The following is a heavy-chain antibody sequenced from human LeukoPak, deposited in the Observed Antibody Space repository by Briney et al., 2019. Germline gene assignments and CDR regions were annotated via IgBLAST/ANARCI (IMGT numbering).Heavy chain of an antibody. V-gene: IGHV3-23*01. Sequence: GGSLRLSCAASGFTFSSYAMSWVRQAPGKGLEWVSAISGRGGSTYYADSVKGRFTISRDNSKNTLYLQMNSLRAEDTAVYYCAKARRDYDSSGYYYFDYWGQGTLVTVSS. CDR1: GFTFSSYA. CDR2: ISGRGGST. D-gene: IGHD3-22*01. CDR3: AKARRDYDSSGYYYFDY. J-gene: IGHJ4*02.